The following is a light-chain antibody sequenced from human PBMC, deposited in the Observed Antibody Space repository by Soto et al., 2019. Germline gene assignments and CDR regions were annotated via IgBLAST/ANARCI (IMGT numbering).Light chain of an antibody. Sequence: QSALTQPASVSGSPGQSITISCTGTSSDVGAYNYVSWFQQHPGKAPKLIIYEVSNRPSGVSNRFSGSKSGNTASLTISGLQAEDGADCYCSSFTWSSTLQFGGGTKLTVL. CDR3: SSFTWSSTLQ. V-gene: IGLV2-14*01. CDR2: EVS. CDR1: SSDVGAYNY. J-gene: IGLJ3*02.